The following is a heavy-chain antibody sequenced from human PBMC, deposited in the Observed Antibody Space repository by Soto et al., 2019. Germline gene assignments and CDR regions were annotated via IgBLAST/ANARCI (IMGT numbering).Heavy chain of an antibody. CDR2: IYASGNT. J-gene: IGHJ3*01. CDR1: GGSISGYY. D-gene: IGHD4-17*01. CDR3: ARVGRTRATVTTDAFDG. V-gene: IGHV4-4*07. Sequence: QVQLQESGPGLVKPSETLSLTCTVSGGSISGYYWSWIRQPAGKRLEWIGRIYASGNTNKNPSLKSRVTMSVDTSKHQCSLRLNSVTAADTAVYYWARVGRTRATVTTDAFDGWGQGTKVTVSS.